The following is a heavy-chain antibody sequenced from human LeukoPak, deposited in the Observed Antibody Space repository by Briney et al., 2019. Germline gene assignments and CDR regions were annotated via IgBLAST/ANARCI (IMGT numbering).Heavy chain of an antibody. CDR2: IIPIFGTA. D-gene: IGHD3-10*01. CDR1: GGTFSNYA. CDR3: ARDLGDSFDY. Sequence: ASVKVSCKASGGTFSNYAISWVRPAPGQGLEWMGGIIPIFGTASYAQKFQGRVTITADASTSTAYMELSSLRSEDTAVYYCARDLGDSFDYWGQGTLVTVSS. J-gene: IGHJ4*02. V-gene: IGHV1-69*13.